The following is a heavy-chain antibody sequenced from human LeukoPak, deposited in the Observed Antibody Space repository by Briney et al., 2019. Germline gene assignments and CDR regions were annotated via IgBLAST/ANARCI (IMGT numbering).Heavy chain of an antibody. D-gene: IGHD1-20*01. CDR1: GXTFSSYT. Sequence: GGSLRLSCAASGXTFSSYTMNWVRXAPGKGLEWVSLISSSSSYIFYADSVKGRFTISRDNAKKSLYLRMNSLRAEDTAVYYCARPLSGTTDFDYWGQGTLVTVSS. CDR2: ISSSSSYI. J-gene: IGHJ4*02. V-gene: IGHV3-21*01. CDR3: ARPLSGTTDFDY.